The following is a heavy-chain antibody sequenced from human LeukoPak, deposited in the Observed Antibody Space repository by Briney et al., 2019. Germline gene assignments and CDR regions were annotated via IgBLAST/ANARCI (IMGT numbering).Heavy chain of an antibody. CDR1: GFTFSDYY. V-gene: IGHV3-11*06. D-gene: IGHD3-22*01. Sequence: KPGGSLRLSCAASGFTFSDYYMSWIRQAPGKGLEWVSYISSSSSYTNYADSVKGRFTISRDNAKNSLYLQMNSLRAEDTAVYYCAREYYYDSSGYYYAFDYWGQGTLVTVSS. CDR3: AREYYYDSSGYYYAFDY. J-gene: IGHJ4*02. CDR2: ISSSSSYT.